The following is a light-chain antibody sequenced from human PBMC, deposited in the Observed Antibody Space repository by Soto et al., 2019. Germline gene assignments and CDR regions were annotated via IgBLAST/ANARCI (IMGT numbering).Light chain of an antibody. CDR3: QQYGSSIT. J-gene: IGKJ5*01. CDR2: GAS. V-gene: IGKV3-20*01. CDR1: LSIGSN. Sequence: IVLTQSPGTLSLSPGERDTISCRASLSIGSNLAWYQQKPGQAPSLRIYGASSRATGIPDRFSGSGSGTDFTLTISRLEPEEFAVYYCQQYGSSITFGQGTRLEI.